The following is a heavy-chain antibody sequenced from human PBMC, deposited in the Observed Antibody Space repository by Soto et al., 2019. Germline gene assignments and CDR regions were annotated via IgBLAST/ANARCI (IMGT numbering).Heavy chain of an antibody. V-gene: IGHV5-51*01. Sequence: PGESLKISCKASGYRFNAFWIAWVRQTPGKGLEWMGTIYPGDSDIRYSPSSQGQVTISADKSITTAYLQWNSLKASDSGIYYCARSIQLLSSAMDVWGQGTTVTVSS. D-gene: IGHD2-15*01. J-gene: IGHJ6*02. CDR3: ARSIQLLSSAMDV. CDR2: IYPGDSDI. CDR1: GYRFNAFW.